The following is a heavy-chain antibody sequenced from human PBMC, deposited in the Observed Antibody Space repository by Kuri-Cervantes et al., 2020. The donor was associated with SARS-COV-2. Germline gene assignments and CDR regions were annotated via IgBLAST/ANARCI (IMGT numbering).Heavy chain of an antibody. V-gene: IGHV1-69*13. D-gene: IGHD3-22*01. Sequence: SVKVSCKASGGTFSSYAVSWVRQAPGQGLEWMGGIIPILGTPNYAQKFQGRVTITADESTSTAFMELSSLRSDDTAVYYCALGYWGSGYPRYYYYMDVWGKGATVTVSS. CDR1: GGTFSSYA. CDR3: ALGYWGSGYPRYYYYMDV. CDR2: IIPILGTP. J-gene: IGHJ6*03.